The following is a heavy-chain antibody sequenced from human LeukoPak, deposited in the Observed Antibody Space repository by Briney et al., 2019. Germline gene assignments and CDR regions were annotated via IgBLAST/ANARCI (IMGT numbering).Heavy chain of an antibody. D-gene: IGHD3-16*02. V-gene: IGHV1-46*01. Sequence: ASVKVSCKASGYTFTSYYMHWVRQAPGQGLEWMGIINPSGGSTSYAQKLQGRVTMTTDTSTSTAYMELRSLRSDDTAVYYCARASFPRMDVWGQGTTVTVSS. CDR3: ARASFPRMDV. J-gene: IGHJ6*02. CDR1: GYTFTSYY. CDR2: INPSGGST.